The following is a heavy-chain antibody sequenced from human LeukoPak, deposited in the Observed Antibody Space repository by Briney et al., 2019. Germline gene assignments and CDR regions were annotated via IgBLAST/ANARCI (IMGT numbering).Heavy chain of an antibody. Sequence: PGGSLRLSCAASGFTFSSYWMSWVRQAPGKGLEWVANIKQDGSEKYYVDSVQGRFTISRDNSKSTLCLQMSSLRAEDTAVYYCAKQLGYCSDGSCYFPYWGQGTLVTVSS. CDR3: AKQLGYCSDGSCYFPY. J-gene: IGHJ4*02. V-gene: IGHV3-7*03. D-gene: IGHD2-15*01. CDR2: IKQDGSEK. CDR1: GFTFSSYW.